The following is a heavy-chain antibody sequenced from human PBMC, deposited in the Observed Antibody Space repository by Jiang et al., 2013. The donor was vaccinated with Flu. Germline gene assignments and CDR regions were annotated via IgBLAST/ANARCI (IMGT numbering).Heavy chain of an antibody. CDR1: GDSVSSNSAA. Sequence: QTLSLTCAISGDSVSSNSAAWNWIRQSPSRGLEWLGRTYYRSKWYNDYAVSVKSRITINPDTSKNQFSLQLNSVTPEDTAVYYCARDPMYYDILTGYYFAGDFDYWGQGTLVTVSS. V-gene: IGHV6-1*01. D-gene: IGHD3-9*01. CDR2: TYYRSKWYN. CDR3: ARDPMYYDILTGYYFAGDFDY. J-gene: IGHJ4*02.